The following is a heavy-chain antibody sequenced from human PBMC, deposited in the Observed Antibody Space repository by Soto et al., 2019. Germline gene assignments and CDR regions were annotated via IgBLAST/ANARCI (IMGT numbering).Heavy chain of an antibody. D-gene: IGHD3-3*01. CDR1: GFTFSSYG. CDR2: ISYDGSNK. CDR3: AKDPTIFGVVRGFADY. J-gene: IGHJ4*02. V-gene: IGHV3-30*18. Sequence: GGSLRLSCAASGFTFSSYGMHWVRQAPGKGLEWVAVISYDGSNKYYADSVKGRFTISRDNSKNTLYLQMNSLRAEDTAVYYCAKDPTIFGVVRGFADYWGQGTLVTVSS.